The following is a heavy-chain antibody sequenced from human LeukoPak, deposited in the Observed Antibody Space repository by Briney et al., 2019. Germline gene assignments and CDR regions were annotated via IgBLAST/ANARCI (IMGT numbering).Heavy chain of an antibody. Sequence: PSETLSLTCTVSGGSISSYYWSWIRQHPGKGLEWIGYIYYSGSTYYNPSLKSRVTISVDTSKNQFSLKLSSVTAADTAVYYCARGVGGAMAYFDYWGQGTLVTVSS. D-gene: IGHD3-16*01. CDR1: GGSISSYY. CDR2: IYYSGST. CDR3: ARGVGGAMAYFDY. J-gene: IGHJ4*02. V-gene: IGHV4-59*06.